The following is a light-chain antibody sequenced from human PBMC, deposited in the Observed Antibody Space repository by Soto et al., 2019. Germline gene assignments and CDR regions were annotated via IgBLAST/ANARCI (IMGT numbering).Light chain of an antibody. Sequence: QSVLTQPRSVSGSPGQSVTISCTGTSSDVGGYNYVSWYQQNPGKAPKLMIFDVSKRPSGVPDRFSGSKSGNTASLTISGLQAEDEADYYCCSYAGSYVVFVGGTKLTVL. CDR3: CSYAGSYVV. CDR2: DVS. CDR1: SSDVGGYNY. V-gene: IGLV2-11*01. J-gene: IGLJ2*01.